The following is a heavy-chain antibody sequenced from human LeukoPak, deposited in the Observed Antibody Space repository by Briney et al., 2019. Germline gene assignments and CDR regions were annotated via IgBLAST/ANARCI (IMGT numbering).Heavy chain of an antibody. J-gene: IGHJ3*02. D-gene: IGHD7-27*01. CDR1: GYRFTDNY. CDR3: ARLINGVHAFDI. CDR2: IHPTSGGT. V-gene: IGHV1-2*02. Sequence: ASVKVSCKASGYRFTDNYMHWVRQAPGQGLEWMGWIHPTSGGTKYAQKFQGRVTMTRDTSISTAYMELSGLRSNDTAVYCCARLINGVHAFDIWGQGTMVTVSS.